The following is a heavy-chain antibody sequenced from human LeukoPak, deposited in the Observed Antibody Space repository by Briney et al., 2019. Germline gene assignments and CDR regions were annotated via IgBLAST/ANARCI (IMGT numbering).Heavy chain of an antibody. CDR3: ARATLGYSSGWYDN. V-gene: IGHV3-74*01. CDR2: IKSDGSST. CDR1: GFTFSSYW. Sequence: PGGSLRLSCAASGFTFSSYWMHWVRQAPGKGPVWVSRIKSDGSSTTYADSVKGRFTISRDNAKNTLYLQMNSLRAEDTAVYYCARATLGYSSGWYDNWGQGTLVTVSS. J-gene: IGHJ5*02. D-gene: IGHD6-19*01.